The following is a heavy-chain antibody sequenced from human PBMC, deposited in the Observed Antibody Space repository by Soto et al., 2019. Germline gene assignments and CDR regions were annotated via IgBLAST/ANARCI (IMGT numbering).Heavy chain of an antibody. CDR1: GGTLTNFINYP. D-gene: IGHD4-4*01. CDR3: ARDINTVTTIQLLFDY. Sequence: SVKVSCKASGGTLTNFINYPINWVRQAPGQGLEWMGGIVPNIGTVNYAQKFQGRVTITADKSTGTAYMELSSLRSEDTALYYCARDINTVTTIQLLFDYWGQGTLVTVSS. V-gene: IGHV1-69*06. J-gene: IGHJ4*02. CDR2: IVPNIGTV.